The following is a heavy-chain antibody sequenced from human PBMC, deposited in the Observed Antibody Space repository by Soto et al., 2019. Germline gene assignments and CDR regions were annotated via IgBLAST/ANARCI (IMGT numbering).Heavy chain of an antibody. D-gene: IGHD3-22*01. CDR3: VRWDYYDSSGCYGLDF. CDR2: ISSSGSNK. Sequence: GGSLRLSCAVSGYTFSSYNMNWVRQTPAKGLEWLAYISSSGSNKYYADSVKGRFTISRDNAKKSLYLQMNSLRGEDTALYFCVRWDYYDSSGCYGLDFWGQGNLGTV. CDR1: GYTFSSYN. J-gene: IGHJ4*02. V-gene: IGHV3-48*01.